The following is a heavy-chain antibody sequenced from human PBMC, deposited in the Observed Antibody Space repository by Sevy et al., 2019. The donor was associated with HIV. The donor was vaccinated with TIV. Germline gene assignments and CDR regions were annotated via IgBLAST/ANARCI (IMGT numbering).Heavy chain of an antibody. Sequence: GGSLRLSCAASGFIFNSYAMSWVRRAPGKGLKWVSYPSSSSNYIYYADSVKGRFTISRDNAKDSLFLQMNRLRAEDTAIYYCARGYCSGTSCSSGRAWVAFDIWGQGTMVTVSS. CDR3: ARGYCSGTSCSSGRAWVAFDI. CDR2: PSSSSNYI. CDR1: GFIFNSYA. V-gene: IGHV3-21*01. J-gene: IGHJ3*02. D-gene: IGHD2-15*01.